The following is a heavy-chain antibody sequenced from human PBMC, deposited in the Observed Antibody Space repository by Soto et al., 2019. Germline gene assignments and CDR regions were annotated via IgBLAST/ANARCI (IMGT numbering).Heavy chain of an antibody. J-gene: IGHJ3*02. CDR2: IYYSGST. D-gene: IGHD1-26*01. CDR1: GGSISSGGYY. Sequence: SETLSLTCTVSGGSISSGGYYWSWIRQHPGKGLEWIGYIYYSGSTYYNPSLKSRVTISVDTSKNQFSLKLSSVTAADTAVYYCARDLGPIGATGVIGAFDIWGQGTMVTVSS. CDR3: ARDLGPIGATGVIGAFDI. V-gene: IGHV4-31*03.